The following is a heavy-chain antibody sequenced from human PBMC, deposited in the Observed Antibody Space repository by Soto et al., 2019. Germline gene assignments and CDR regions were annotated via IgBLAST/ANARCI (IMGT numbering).Heavy chain of an antibody. D-gene: IGHD5-12*01. CDR2: IYYSGST. V-gene: IGHV4-30-4*01. CDR1: GGSISSGDYY. Sequence: SETLSLTCTVSGGSISSGDYYWSWIRQPPGKGLEWIGYIYYSGSTYYNPSLKSRVTISVDTSKNQFSLKLSSVTAADTAVYYCARGYSGYDFRLDYWGQGTLVTVYS. J-gene: IGHJ4*02. CDR3: ARGYSGYDFRLDY.